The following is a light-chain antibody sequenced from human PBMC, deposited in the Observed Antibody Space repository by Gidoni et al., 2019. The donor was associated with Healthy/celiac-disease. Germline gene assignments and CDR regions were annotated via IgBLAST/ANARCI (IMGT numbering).Light chain of an antibody. CDR3: QQYNSYYS. J-gene: IGKJ5*01. Sequence: DIQMTQSPSTLSALVGDRVTITCRASQSISSWLAWYQHKTGKAPKLLIYAASSLESGVPSRFSGSGSGTEFTLTISSLQPDDFATYYYQQYNSYYSFGQGTRLEIK. CDR1: QSISSW. CDR2: AAS. V-gene: IGKV1-5*01.